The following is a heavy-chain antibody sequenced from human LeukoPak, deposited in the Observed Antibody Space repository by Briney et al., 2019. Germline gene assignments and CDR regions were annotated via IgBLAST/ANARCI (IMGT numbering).Heavy chain of an antibody. D-gene: IGHD2-2*01. CDR3: ARKYCSSTSCYYLYY. V-gene: IGHV3-7*01. J-gene: IGHJ4*02. Sequence: PGGSLRLSCAAAGFTFSSYWMSWVRQAPGKGLEWVANIKQDGSEKYYVDSVKGRFTISRDNAKNSLYLQMSSLRAEDAAVYYCARKYCSSTSCYYLYYWGQGTLVTVSS. CDR1: GFTFSSYW. CDR2: IKQDGSEK.